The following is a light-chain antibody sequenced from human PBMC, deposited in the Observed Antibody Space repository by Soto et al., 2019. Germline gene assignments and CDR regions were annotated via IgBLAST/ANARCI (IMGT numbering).Light chain of an antibody. Sequence: QSVLTQPASVSGSPGQSITISCTGTSSDVGSYNLVSWFQQHPGKAPELMIYEVSKRPSGVSNRFSGSKSGNTASLTISRLQAEDEADYYCCSYAGSGWVFGGGTKLTVL. CDR3: CSYAGSGWV. CDR1: SSDVGSYNL. V-gene: IGLV2-23*02. CDR2: EVS. J-gene: IGLJ3*02.